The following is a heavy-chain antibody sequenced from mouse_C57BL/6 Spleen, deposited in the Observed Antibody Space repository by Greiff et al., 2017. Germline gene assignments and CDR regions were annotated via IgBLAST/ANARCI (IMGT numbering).Heavy chain of an antibody. CDR3: AREGPLVYDGYYFDY. V-gene: IGHV1-19*01. J-gene: IGHJ2*01. CDR1: GYTFTDYY. CDR2: INPYNGGT. D-gene: IGHD2-3*01. Sequence: VQLQQSGPVLVKPGASVKMSCKASGYTFTDYYMNWVKQSHGKSLEWIGVINPYNGGTSYNQKFKGKATLTVDKSSSTAYMELNRLTSEDSAVYYCAREGPLVYDGYYFDYWGQGTTLTVSS.